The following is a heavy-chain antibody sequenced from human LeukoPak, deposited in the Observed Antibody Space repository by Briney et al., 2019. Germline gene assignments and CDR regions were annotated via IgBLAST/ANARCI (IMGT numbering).Heavy chain of an antibody. CDR3: ARSPCSGGSCSLDY. J-gene: IGHJ4*02. V-gene: IGHV4-31*03. Sequence: PSETLSLTCTVSGGSTSSGGYYWSWIRQLPGKGLEWIGYIYYSGSTSYNPSLKSRVTISVDTSKNQFSLRLSSVTAADTAVYYCARSPCSGGSCSLDYWGQGTLVTVSS. CDR1: GGSTSSGGYY. D-gene: IGHD2-15*01. CDR2: IYYSGST.